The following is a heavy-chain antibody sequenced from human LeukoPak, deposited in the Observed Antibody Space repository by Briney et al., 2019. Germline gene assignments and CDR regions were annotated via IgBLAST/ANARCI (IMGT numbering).Heavy chain of an antibody. J-gene: IGHJ3*01. CDR3: ARAGDKSTGHYYYLHF. CDR2: INPKSGST. Sequence: ASVKVSCKASVYTFDENHIHCVRQAPGQGPEWMGWINPKSGSTDSTQPFQGRLTMTRDTSIGTVSMDLSGLRLDDTGIYYCARAGDKSTGHYYYLHFWGQGTMVTVSS. V-gene: IGHV1-2*02. D-gene: IGHD2-8*02. CDR1: VYTFDENH.